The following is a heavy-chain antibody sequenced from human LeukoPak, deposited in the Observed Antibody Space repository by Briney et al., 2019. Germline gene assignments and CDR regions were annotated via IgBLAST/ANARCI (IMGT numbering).Heavy chain of an antibody. CDR1: GFTFSSYA. V-gene: IGHV3-23*01. J-gene: IGHJ4*02. D-gene: IGHD6-19*01. CDR3: AKDRVEGIAVAGSYFDY. Sequence: GGSLRLSCAASGFTFSSYAMSWVRQAPGKGLEWVSAISGSGGSTYYADSVKGRFTVSRDNSKNTLYLQMNSLRAEDTAVYYCAKDRVEGIAVAGSYFDYWGQGTLVTVSS. CDR2: ISGSGGST.